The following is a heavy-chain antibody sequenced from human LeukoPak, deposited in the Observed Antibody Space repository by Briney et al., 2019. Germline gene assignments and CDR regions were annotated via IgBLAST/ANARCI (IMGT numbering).Heavy chain of an antibody. J-gene: IGHJ6*03. V-gene: IGHV3-30*02. CDR3: AKQPDYYYYMDV. CDR2: IPYYGSNK. Sequence: GGSLRLSCAASGFTFSSYGMHWVRQAPGKGLEWVALIPYYGSNKYYADSVKGRFTISRDNSKNMVFLQMNSLRAEDTAVYYCAKQPDYYYYMDVWGKGTTVTVSS. CDR1: GFTFSSYG.